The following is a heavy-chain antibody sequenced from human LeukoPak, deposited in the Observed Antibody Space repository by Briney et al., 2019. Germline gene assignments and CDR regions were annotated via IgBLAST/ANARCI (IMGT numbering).Heavy chain of an antibody. D-gene: IGHD5-18*01. V-gene: IGHV3-21*01. CDR3: ARGRYSYAWFDP. Sequence: GGSLRLSCAASGFTFSSYSMNWVRQAPGKGLEWVSSISSSSYIYYADSVKGRFTISRDNAKNSLYLQMNSLRAEDTAVYYCARGRYSYAWFDPWGQGTLVTVSS. CDR2: ISSSSYI. J-gene: IGHJ5*02. CDR1: GFTFSSYS.